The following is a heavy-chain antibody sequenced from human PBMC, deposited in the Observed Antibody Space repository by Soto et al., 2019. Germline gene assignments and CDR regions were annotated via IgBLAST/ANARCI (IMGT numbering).Heavy chain of an antibody. CDR3: ARLDDFWSGTSFDY. D-gene: IGHD3-3*01. Sequence: ASETLSLTCTVSGGSISSGNFYWSWIRQPPGKGLEWIGYIYFSGSTSYSHSLKSRLTISLNTSNNQFSLKLTSVTAADTAVYYCARLDDFWSGTSFDYWGQGTLVTVSS. V-gene: IGHV4-39*01. CDR1: GGSISSGNFY. J-gene: IGHJ4*02. CDR2: IYFSGST.